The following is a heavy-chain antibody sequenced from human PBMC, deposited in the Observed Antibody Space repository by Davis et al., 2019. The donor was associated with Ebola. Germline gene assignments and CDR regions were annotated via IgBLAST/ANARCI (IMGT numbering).Heavy chain of an antibody. CDR3: TSTVTNGDY. Sequence: PGGSLRLSCAASGFTFSSYWMSWVRQAPGKGLEWVGRIRSKANSYATAYAASVKGRFTISRDDSKNTAYLQMNSLKTEDTAVYYCTSTVTNGDYWGQGTLVTVSS. V-gene: IGHV3-73*01. J-gene: IGHJ4*02. CDR1: GFTFSSYW. D-gene: IGHD4-17*01. CDR2: IRSKANSYAT.